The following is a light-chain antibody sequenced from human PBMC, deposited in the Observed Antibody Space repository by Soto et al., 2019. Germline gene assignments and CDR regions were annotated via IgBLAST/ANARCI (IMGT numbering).Light chain of an antibody. V-gene: IGKV3-11*01. CDR3: QQRSNWPPIT. Sequence: EIVLTQSPSALSVSPLERSTLSCRASQSVSSYLAWYQQKPGQAPRLLIYDASNRATGIPARFSGSGSETDFTLTISSLEPEDFAVYYCQQRSNWPPITFGQGTRLEIK. CDR2: DAS. CDR1: QSVSSY. J-gene: IGKJ5*01.